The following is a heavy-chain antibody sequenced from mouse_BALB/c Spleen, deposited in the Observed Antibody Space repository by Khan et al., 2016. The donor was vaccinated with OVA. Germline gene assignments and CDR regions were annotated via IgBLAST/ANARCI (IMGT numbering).Heavy chain of an antibody. D-gene: IGHD4-1*01. V-gene: IGHV3-2*02. CDR1: GYSITSDYA. Sequence: EVQLVESGPGLVKPSQSLSLSCTVSGYSITSDYAWYWIRQFPGNILEWMGYISYSDTTSYNPSLKSRFSISRDTFKNQFFLQLKSVTTEDTATYYYAMGRIYWGQGTLVTVSA. CDR2: ISYSDTT. CDR3: AMGRIY. J-gene: IGHJ3*01.